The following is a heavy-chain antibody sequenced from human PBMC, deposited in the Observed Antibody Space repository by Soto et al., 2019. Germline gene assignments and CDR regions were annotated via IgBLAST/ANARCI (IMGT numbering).Heavy chain of an antibody. Sequence: PSETLSLTCAVYGGSFSGCYWSWIRQPPGKGLEWIGEINHSGSTNYNPSLKSRVTISVDTSKNQFSLKLSSVTAADTAVYYCARAPGTNFDYWGQGTLVTVSS. J-gene: IGHJ4*02. CDR3: ARAPGTNFDY. D-gene: IGHD1-7*01. V-gene: IGHV4-34*01. CDR1: GGSFSGCY. CDR2: INHSGST.